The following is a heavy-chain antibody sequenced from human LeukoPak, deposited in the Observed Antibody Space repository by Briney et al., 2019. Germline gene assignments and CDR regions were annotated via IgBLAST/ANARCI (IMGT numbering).Heavy chain of an antibody. CDR2: IYYSGST. D-gene: IGHD3-9*01. V-gene: IGHV4-59*08. CDR1: GGSISSYY. CDR3: ARHHPRYFDWLIFDY. J-gene: IGHJ4*02. Sequence: SETLSLTCTVSGGSISSYYWSWIRQPPGKGLEWIGYIYYSGSTNYNPSLKSRVTISVDTSKNQFSLKLSSVTAADTAVYYCARHHPRYFDWLIFDYWGQGTLVTVSS.